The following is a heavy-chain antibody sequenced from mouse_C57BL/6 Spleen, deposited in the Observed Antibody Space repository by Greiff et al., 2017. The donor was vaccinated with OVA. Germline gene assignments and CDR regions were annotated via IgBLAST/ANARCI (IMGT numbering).Heavy chain of an antibody. CDR2: ISSGSSTI. CDR1: GFTFSDYG. D-gene: IGHD1-1*01. Sequence: EVQRVESGGGLVKPGGSLKLSCAASGFTFSDYGMHWVRQAPEKGLEWVAYISSGSSTIYYADTVKGRFTISRDNAKNTLFLQMTSLRSEDTAMYYCARDYYGSSGWFAYWGQGTLVTVSA. J-gene: IGHJ3*01. CDR3: ARDYYGSSGWFAY. V-gene: IGHV5-17*01.